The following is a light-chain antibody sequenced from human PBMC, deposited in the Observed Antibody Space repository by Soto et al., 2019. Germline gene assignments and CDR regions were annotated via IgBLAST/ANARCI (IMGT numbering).Light chain of an antibody. CDR2: GAS. CDR1: QSVDTN. J-gene: IGKJ2*01. V-gene: IGKV3-15*01. Sequence: EVVMTQSPATLSVSPGDRATLSCRASQSVDTNVAWYQQKPGQAPRLLVYGASTRATGIPARFTGFGSGTDFTLTISGLQSDDFAVYYGQQYYNWPPYTFGQGTKLQI. CDR3: QQYYNWPPYT.